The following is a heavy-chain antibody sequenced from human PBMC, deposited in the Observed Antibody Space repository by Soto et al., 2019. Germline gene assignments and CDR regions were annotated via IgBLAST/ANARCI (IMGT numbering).Heavy chain of an antibody. Sequence: ASETLSLTCTVSGGSISSGDYYWSWIRQPPGKGLEWIGYIYYSGSTYYNPSLKSRVTISVDTSKNQFSLKLSSVTAADAAVYYCARPYYGDNAFDIWGQGTMVTVSS. J-gene: IGHJ3*02. CDR1: GGSISSGDYY. V-gene: IGHV4-30-4*01. D-gene: IGHD4-17*01. CDR2: IYYSGST. CDR3: ARPYYGDNAFDI.